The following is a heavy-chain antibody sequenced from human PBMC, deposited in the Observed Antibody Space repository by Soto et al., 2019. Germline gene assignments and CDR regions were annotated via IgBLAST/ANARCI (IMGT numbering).Heavy chain of an antibody. V-gene: IGHV3-9*01. J-gene: IGHJ4*02. D-gene: IGHD3-3*01. CDR2: ITWNSRVL. CDR3: AKGRYEFWSPYYFDS. CDR1: GLYFEDFV. Sequence: SLRLPCVGPGLYFEDFVLLWIRQALGKGLEWVSGITWNSRVLAYADSVKGRFTISRDNARNSLYLQMDSLRDEDTALYYCAKGRYEFWSPYYFDSWGREPWSPSPQ.